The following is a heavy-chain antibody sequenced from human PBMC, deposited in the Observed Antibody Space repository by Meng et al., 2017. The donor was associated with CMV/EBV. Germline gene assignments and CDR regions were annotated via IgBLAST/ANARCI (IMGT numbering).Heavy chain of an antibody. D-gene: IGHD3-22*01. Sequence: GSLRLSCTVSGGSISSYYWSWIRQPPGKGLEWIGYIYYSGSTNYNPSLKSRVTISVDTSKNQFSLKLSSVTAEDTAVYYCARGRDYDSSGYYGYWGQGTLVTVSS. J-gene: IGHJ4*02. CDR3: ARGRDYDSSGYYGY. V-gene: IGHV4-59*01. CDR2: IYYSGST. CDR1: GGSISSYY.